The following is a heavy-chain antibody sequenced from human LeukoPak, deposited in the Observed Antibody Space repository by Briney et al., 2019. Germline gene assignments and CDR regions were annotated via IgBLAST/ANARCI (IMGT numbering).Heavy chain of an antibody. D-gene: IGHD6-13*01. CDR2: IKPDGTTK. CDR3: ARSIPYGTTWYGRSDY. V-gene: IGHV3-7*03. CDR1: GFTFSDYY. Sequence: GGSLRLSCAASGFTFSDYYMSWIRQAPGKGLEWVANIKPDGTTKFYVDSVKGRFTISRDNALNSLYLQMNSLRAEDTAIYYCARSIPYGTTWYGRSDYWGQGTLVTVSS. J-gene: IGHJ4*02.